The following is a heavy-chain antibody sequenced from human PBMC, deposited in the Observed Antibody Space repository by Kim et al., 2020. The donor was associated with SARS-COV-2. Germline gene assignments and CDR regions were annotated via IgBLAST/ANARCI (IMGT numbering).Heavy chain of an antibody. J-gene: IGHJ3*02. CDR3: ARDRGIPPGAFDI. Sequence: GGSLRLSCAASGFTVSSNYMSWVRQAPGKGLEWVSVIYSGGSTYYADSVKGRFTISRDNSNNTLYLQMNSLRAEDTAVYYCARDRGIPPGAFDIWGQGTMVTVSS. CDR2: IYSGGST. CDR1: GFTVSSNY. D-gene: IGHD3-16*01. V-gene: IGHV3-53*01.